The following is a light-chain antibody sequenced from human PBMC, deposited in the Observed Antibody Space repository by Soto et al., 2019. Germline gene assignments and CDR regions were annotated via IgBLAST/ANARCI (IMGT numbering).Light chain of an antibody. Sequence: EIVLTQSPGPLSLSPGERATLSCRASQSVSSSFLAWYQQKPGQAPRLLIYGASSRATGIPDRFSGSGSGTDFTLTISRLEPEAFAVYYCQQYGSSPQLTFGGGTKVEIK. CDR3: QQYGSSPQLT. V-gene: IGKV3-20*01. CDR2: GAS. J-gene: IGKJ4*01. CDR1: QSVSSSF.